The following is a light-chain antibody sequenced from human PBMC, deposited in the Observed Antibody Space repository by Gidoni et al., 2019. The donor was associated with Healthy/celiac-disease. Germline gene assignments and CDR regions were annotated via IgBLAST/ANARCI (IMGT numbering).Light chain of an antibody. CDR3: QSYDSSLSLVV. V-gene: IGLV1-40*01. J-gene: IGLJ2*01. CDR2: GNS. CDR1: SSNIGAGSA. Sequence: QSVLTQPPSVSGAPGQRVTISCTGSSSNIGAGSAVTWYQQLPGTAPKLLIYGNSNRPSGVPDRFSGSKSGTSASLAITGLQAEDEADYYCQSYDSSLSLVVFGGGTKLTVL.